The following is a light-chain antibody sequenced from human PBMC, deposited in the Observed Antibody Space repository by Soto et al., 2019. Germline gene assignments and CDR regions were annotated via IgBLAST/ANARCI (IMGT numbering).Light chain of an antibody. V-gene: IGKV3-11*01. CDR1: QSVSSY. CDR3: QQRSNWPPSLT. J-gene: IGKJ4*01. Sequence: EIVFTQSPATLSLSPGERATLSCRASQSVSSYLAWYQQKPGQAPRLLIYDASNRATGIPARFSGSGSGTDFTLTISSLEPEDFAVYGCQQRSNWPPSLTFGGGTKVEIK. CDR2: DAS.